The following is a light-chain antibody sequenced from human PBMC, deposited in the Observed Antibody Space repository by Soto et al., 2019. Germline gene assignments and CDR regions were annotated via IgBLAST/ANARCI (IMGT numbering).Light chain of an antibody. Sequence: EIVMTQSPATLSVSPGERATLSCWASQSVIRSLAWYQQRPGQAPRLLIYGSSTGATGTPARFSGSGSGKEFTLTISSLQSEDFAVYYCQQYNTWPWTFGQGTKVEIE. CDR1: QSVIRS. CDR3: QQYNTWPWT. CDR2: GSS. V-gene: IGKV3-15*01. J-gene: IGKJ1*01.